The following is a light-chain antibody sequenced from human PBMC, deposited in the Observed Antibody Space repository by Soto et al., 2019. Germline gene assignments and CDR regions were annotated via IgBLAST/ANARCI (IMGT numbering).Light chain of an antibody. V-gene: IGKV1-5*03. Sequence: DIQMTQSPSTLSASVGDRDTITCRASQSISTWLAWYQQKPGKAPKLLIYKASSLEGGVPSRFSGSGSGTEFNITISSLQPDDFATYYCQQYNTCPLTFGGGTTVDIK. CDR2: KAS. CDR1: QSISTW. J-gene: IGKJ4*01. CDR3: QQYNTCPLT.